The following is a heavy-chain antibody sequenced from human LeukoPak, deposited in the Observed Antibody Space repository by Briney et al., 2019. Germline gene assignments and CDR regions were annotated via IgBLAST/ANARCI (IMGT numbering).Heavy chain of an antibody. V-gene: IGHV1-18*01. Sequence: ASVKVSCKASGYTFTSYGISRVRQAPGQGLEWMGWISAYNGNTNYAQKLQGRVTMTTDTSTSTAYMELRSLRSDDTAVYYCARDRRLAVAGSGFDYWGQGTLVTVSS. CDR2: ISAYNGNT. J-gene: IGHJ4*02. CDR3: ARDRRLAVAGSGFDY. D-gene: IGHD6-19*01. CDR1: GYTFTSYG.